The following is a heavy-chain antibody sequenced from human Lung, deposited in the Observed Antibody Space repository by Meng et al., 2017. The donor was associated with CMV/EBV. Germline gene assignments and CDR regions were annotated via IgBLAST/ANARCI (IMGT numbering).Heavy chain of an antibody. J-gene: IGHJ6*04. D-gene: IGHD6-13*01. CDR1: GFTFTDAW. V-gene: IGHV3-43D*03. Sequence: GGSLRLXCAASGFTFTDAWMSWVRQAPGKGLEWISVISWDGGSTYYAVSVKGRFTISRDNSENSLYLQINSLRVDDTAVYYCAKATVSAAGFPHMDVWGKGTXVTVSS. CDR3: AKATVSAAGFPHMDV. CDR2: ISWDGGST.